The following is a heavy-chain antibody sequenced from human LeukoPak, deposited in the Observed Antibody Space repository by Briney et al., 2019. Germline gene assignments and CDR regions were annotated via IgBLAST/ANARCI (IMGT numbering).Heavy chain of an antibody. CDR2: ISGNGGST. V-gene: IGHV3-23*01. CDR3: AKDVRAVAGTSYFQH. Sequence: GGSLRLSCAASAFTFSSSGMSWVRQAPGKGLEWVSTISGNGGSTYYADSVKGRFTISRDNSKNTLYLQMNSLRAEDTAVYYCAKDVRAVAGTSYFQHWGQGTLVTVSS. CDR1: AFTFSSSG. D-gene: IGHD6-19*01. J-gene: IGHJ1*01.